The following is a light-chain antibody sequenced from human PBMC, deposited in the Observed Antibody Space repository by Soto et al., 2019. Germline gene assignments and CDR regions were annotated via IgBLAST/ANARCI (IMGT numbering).Light chain of an antibody. J-gene: IGLJ2*01. CDR3: SSYTTSSIPVV. V-gene: IGLV2-14*01. CDR1: SSDVGAYNY. Sequence: QSALTQPASVSGSPGQSITISCTGTSSDVGAYNYVSWYQQHPGKAPQLMIYEVSNRPSGVSNRFSGSKSGNTASLTISGLQAEDEAVYYCSSYTTSSIPVVFGGGTKLTVL. CDR2: EVS.